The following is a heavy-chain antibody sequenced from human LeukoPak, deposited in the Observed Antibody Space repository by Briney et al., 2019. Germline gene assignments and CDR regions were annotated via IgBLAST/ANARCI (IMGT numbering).Heavy chain of an antibody. CDR1: GFTFSSYS. Sequence: GGSLRLSCAASGFTFSSYSMNWVRQAPGKGLEWVSSISSSSSYIYYAESLKGRFTISRDNAKNSLYLQMNSLRAEDTAVYYCARAHRTDVFDIWGQGTMVTVSS. J-gene: IGHJ3*02. CDR2: ISSSSSYI. V-gene: IGHV3-21*01. CDR3: ARAHRTDVFDI.